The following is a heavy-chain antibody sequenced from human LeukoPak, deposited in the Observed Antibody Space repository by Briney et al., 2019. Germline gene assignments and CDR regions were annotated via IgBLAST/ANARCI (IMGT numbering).Heavy chain of an antibody. J-gene: IGHJ4*02. CDR3: ARVSGYDWESFYDY. CDR1: GGSFSSYY. CDR2: IYYSGST. Sequence: PSETLSLTCTVSGGSFSSYYWSWIRQPPGKGLEWIGYIYYSGSTNYNPSLKSRVTISVDTSKNQFSLKLNSVTAADTAVYYCARVSGYDWESFYDYWGQGTLVTVSS. D-gene: IGHD5-12*01. V-gene: IGHV4-59*01.